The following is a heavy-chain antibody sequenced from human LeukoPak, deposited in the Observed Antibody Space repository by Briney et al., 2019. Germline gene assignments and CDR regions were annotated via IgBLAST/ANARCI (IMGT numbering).Heavy chain of an antibody. CDR2: ISWDGGSK. D-gene: IGHD6-6*01. Sequence: PGGSLRLSCAASGFMFEDYSMHWVRQAPGKGLEWVSVISWDGGSKYYADSVQGRFTISRDNAKNSLYLQMDSLSAEDTAVYYCARQSTAAYSMNFNYWGQGTLVTVSS. CDR1: GFMFEDYS. CDR3: ARQSTAAYSMNFNY. V-gene: IGHV3-43*01. J-gene: IGHJ4*02.